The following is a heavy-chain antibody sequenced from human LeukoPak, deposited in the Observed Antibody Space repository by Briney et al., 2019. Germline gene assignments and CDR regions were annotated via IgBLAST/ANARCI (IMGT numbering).Heavy chain of an antibody. D-gene: IGHD3-22*01. CDR3: ARDGPTHDYDSSGYAY. CDR1: GFTFSNYW. Sequence: GGSLRLSCAASGFTFSNYWMSWVRQAPGKGLEWVANIKQDGSEKYYVDSVKGRFTISRENAKNSLYLQMNSLRVEDTAVYYCARDGPTHDYDSSGYAYWGQGTLVTVSS. J-gene: IGHJ4*02. CDR2: IKQDGSEK. V-gene: IGHV3-7*01.